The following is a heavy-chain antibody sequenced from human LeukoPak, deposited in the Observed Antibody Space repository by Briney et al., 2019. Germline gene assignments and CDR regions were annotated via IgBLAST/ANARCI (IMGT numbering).Heavy chain of an antibody. D-gene: IGHD3-10*01. Sequence: SETLSLTCTVSSASISSSPYYWAWIRQSPGKGLEWIGSISYSGTTYYNPSLMSRVSISVDTSKNHFSLKLSSVTAADTAVYYCARVWNRGYGSGSYRVGLYYFDYWGQGTLVTVSS. J-gene: IGHJ4*02. CDR2: ISYSGTT. CDR3: ARVWNRGYGSGSYRVGLYYFDY. V-gene: IGHV4-39*02. CDR1: SASISSSPYY.